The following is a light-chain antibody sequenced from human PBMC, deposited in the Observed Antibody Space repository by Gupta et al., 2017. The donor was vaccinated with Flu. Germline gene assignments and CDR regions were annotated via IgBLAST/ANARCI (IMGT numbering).Light chain of an antibody. CDR2: AAS. J-gene: IGKJ4*01. CDR1: QSISSY. CDR3: QQYDSNLLLT. V-gene: IGKV1-39*01. Sequence: DIQMTQSPSSLSASVGDRVTITCRASQSISSYLNWYQQKPGKAPKLLIYAASSLQSGVPSRFSGSGSGTDFTLTISSLQPEDFATYYCQQYDSNLLLTFGGGTKVEIK.